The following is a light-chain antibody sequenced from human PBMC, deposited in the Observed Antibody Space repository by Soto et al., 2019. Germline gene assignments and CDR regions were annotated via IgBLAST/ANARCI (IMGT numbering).Light chain of an antibody. CDR1: QSVSTN. CDR2: GAS. V-gene: IGKV3-15*01. Sequence: EIKMTQFPATLCVSAGERATLSCRASQSVSTNLAWYQQTPGQAPRLLIYGASTRATGMPARFSGSGSGTDFALTISSLQSEDSAIYYCQQYNNWLWTFGQGTKVDIK. J-gene: IGKJ1*01. CDR3: QQYNNWLWT.